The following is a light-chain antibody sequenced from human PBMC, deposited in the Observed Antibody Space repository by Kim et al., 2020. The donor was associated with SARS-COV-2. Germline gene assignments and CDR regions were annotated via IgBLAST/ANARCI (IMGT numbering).Light chain of an antibody. CDR3: QHYIRFPYT. J-gene: IGKJ2*01. V-gene: IGKV1-5*03. Sequence: SASGGDRVALTCRASQTISTWLAWYQQKPGKAPKLLLYLASTLESCVPSRFSGSGSGTEFTLTIDSLQPDDFATYYCQHYIRFPYTFGQGTKLEI. CDR1: QTISTW. CDR2: LAS.